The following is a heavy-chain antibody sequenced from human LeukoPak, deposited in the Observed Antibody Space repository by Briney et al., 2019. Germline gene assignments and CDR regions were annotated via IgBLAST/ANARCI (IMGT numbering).Heavy chain of an antibody. Sequence: GGSLRLSCVASGYPFSSYSMNWIRQAPGKGLEWVSSISSRSSYIYYADSVKGRFTISTDNAKNSLYLQMHSLRAEDTAVYYCARDPTYCSSTSCYIDYWGQGTLVTVSS. CDR1: GYPFSSYS. J-gene: IGHJ4*02. V-gene: IGHV3-21*01. CDR3: ARDPTYCSSTSCYIDY. CDR2: ISSRSSYI. D-gene: IGHD2-2*02.